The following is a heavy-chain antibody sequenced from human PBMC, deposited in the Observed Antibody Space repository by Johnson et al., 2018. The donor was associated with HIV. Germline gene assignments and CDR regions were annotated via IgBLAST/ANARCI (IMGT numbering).Heavy chain of an antibody. D-gene: IGHD3-10*01. Sequence: VQLVESGGGLIQPRGSLRLSCAASGFTVSSNYMSWVRQAPGKGLEWVAAISYDGSNKYYADSVKGRFTISRDNSKNTLYLQMNSLRPEDTAVYYCARDAYYGSGSYYGREYAFDIWGQGTMVTVSS. CDR2: ISYDGSNK. V-gene: IGHV3-30*03. CDR3: ARDAYYGSGSYYGREYAFDI. CDR1: GFTVSSNY. J-gene: IGHJ3*02.